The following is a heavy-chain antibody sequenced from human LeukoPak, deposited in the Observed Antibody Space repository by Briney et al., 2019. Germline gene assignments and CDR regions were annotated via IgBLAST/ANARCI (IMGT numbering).Heavy chain of an antibody. CDR1: GYTFTGYY. CDR3: ARSSLNYYDSSGYYHVGAFDI. J-gene: IGHJ3*02. Sequence: GASVKVSCKASGYTFTGYYMHWVRQAPGQGLEWMGWINPNSGGTNYAQKFQGRVTMTRDTSISTAYMELSRLRSDDTAVYYCARSSLNYYDSSGYYHVGAFDIWGQGTMVTVSS. D-gene: IGHD3-22*01. CDR2: INPNSGGT. V-gene: IGHV1-2*02.